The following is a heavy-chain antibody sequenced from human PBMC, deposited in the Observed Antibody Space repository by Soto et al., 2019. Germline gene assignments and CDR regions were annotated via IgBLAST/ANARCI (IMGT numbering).Heavy chain of an antibody. CDR3: ARAPDV. CDR1: GGSISSGGYY. CDR2: SYYSGRT. J-gene: IGHJ4*02. Sequence: QVQLQESGPGLVKPSQTLSLTCTVSGGSISSGGYYWSWIRQHPGKGLEWIGYSYYSGRTYYSPSLKDRFTISVDTSKNQFSPKLSSVTAADTAVYDSARAPDVWGQGTLVTVSS. V-gene: IGHV4-31*03.